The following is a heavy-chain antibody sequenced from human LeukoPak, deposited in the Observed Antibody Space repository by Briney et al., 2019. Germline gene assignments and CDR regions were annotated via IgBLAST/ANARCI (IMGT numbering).Heavy chain of an antibody. J-gene: IGHJ4*02. CDR3: ARDRRYYDSSGPKYFDY. Sequence: ASVKVSCKASGYTFTNYGISWVRQAPGQGLEWMGWISTYNGDTNYAQKLQGRVTMTTDTSTSTAYMELRSLRSDDTAVYYCARDRRYYDSSGPKYFDYWGQGTLVTVSS. V-gene: IGHV1-18*01. CDR2: ISTYNGDT. D-gene: IGHD3-22*01. CDR1: GYTFTNYG.